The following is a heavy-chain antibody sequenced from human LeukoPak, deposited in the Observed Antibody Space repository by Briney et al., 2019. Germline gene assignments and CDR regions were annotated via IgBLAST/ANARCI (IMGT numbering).Heavy chain of an antibody. CDR1: GFSVSDKY. CDR2: IYYSGST. Sequence: GSLRLSCAVSGFSVSDKYMSWVRQAPGKGLEWIGSIYYSGSTYYNPSLKSRITISVDTSKNQFSLKLSSVTAADTAVYYCARTRRSSWYHASDYWGQGTLVTVSS. V-gene: IGHV4-39*01. J-gene: IGHJ4*02. CDR3: ARTRRSSWYHASDY. D-gene: IGHD6-13*01.